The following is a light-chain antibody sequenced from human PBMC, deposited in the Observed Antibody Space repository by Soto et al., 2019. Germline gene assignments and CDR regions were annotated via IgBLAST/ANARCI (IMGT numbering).Light chain of an antibody. CDR3: QQYNNWPPIT. Sequence: EIVLTQSPGTLSLSPGERATLSCRAIQSVSSSYLAWYQQKPGQAPRLLIYGASSRATGIPDRFSGSGSGTDFTLTISSLEPEDFAVYYCQQYNNWPPITFGQGTRLEI. J-gene: IGKJ5*01. CDR1: QSVSSSY. V-gene: IGKV3-20*01. CDR2: GAS.